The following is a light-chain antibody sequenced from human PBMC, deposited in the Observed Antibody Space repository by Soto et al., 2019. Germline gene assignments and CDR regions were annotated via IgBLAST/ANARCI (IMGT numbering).Light chain of an antibody. J-gene: IGLJ1*01. Sequence: QSVLTQPPSASGSPGQSVTISCIGTSGDVGAYNYVSWYQQHPGKVPKLMIYEVSKRPSGVPDRFSASKSGNTASLTVSGLQAEDEADYYCSSHGGSNNFYVFGTGTKVTVL. CDR3: SSHGGSNNFYV. CDR2: EVS. CDR1: SGDVGAYNY. V-gene: IGLV2-8*01.